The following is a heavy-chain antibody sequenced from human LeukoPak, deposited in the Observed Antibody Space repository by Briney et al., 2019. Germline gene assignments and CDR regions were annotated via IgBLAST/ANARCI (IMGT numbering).Heavy chain of an antibody. CDR3: ARDYGCSSTSCYAGAEYFQH. Sequence: GGSLRLSCAASGFTFSTYWMHWVRQAPGKGLVWVSRINSDGGSTSYADSVKGRFTISRDNAKNTLYLQMNSLRAEDTAVYYCARDYGCSSTSCYAGAEYFQHWGQGTLVTVSS. CDR1: GFTFSTYW. V-gene: IGHV3-74*01. D-gene: IGHD2-2*01. CDR2: INSDGGST. J-gene: IGHJ1*01.